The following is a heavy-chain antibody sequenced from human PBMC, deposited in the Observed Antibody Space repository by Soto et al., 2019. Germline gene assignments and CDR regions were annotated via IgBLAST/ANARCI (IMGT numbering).Heavy chain of an antibody. Sequence: SSETLSLSCTVSGGSISSGDYYWSWIRQPPGKGLEWIGYIYYSGSTYYNPSLKGRFTISRDNAKNSLYLQMNSLRAEDTAIYYCARDSPYYDTSGYFDYLGQGTLVTVS. CDR3: ARDSPYYDTSGYFDY. CDR2: IYYSGST. D-gene: IGHD3-22*01. J-gene: IGHJ4*02. CDR1: GGSISSGDYY. V-gene: IGHV4-30-4*01.